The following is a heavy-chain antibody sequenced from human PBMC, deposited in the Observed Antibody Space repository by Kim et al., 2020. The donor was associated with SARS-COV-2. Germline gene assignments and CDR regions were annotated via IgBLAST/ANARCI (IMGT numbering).Heavy chain of an antibody. D-gene: IGHD3-10*01. Sequence: TGYAQKFRVRVTMTRNTSISTAYMELSSLRSEDTAVYYCASPYYADAFDIWGQGTMVTVSS. J-gene: IGHJ3*02. CDR3: ASPYYADAFDI. CDR2: T. V-gene: IGHV1-8*01.